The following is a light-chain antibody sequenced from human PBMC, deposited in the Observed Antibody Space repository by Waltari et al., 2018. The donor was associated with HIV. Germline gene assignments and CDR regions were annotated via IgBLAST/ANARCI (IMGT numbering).Light chain of an antibody. V-gene: IGLV1-44*01. CDR2: SYG. CDR3: ATWDDSLNAWV. CDR1: TSNIVTNT. J-gene: IGLJ3*02. Sequence: QSVLNHSPSSSGTPGQRVMISCSGTTSNIVTNTVTWYRQFPGTAPKTLIYSYGQRHSGVTERFSGSKSATSASLAISGRRSEDEADYYCATWDDSLNAWVFGGGNKLTVL.